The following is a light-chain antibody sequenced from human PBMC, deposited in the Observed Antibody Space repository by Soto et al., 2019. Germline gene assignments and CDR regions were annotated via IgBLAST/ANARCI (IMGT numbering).Light chain of an antibody. CDR2: DAS. Sequence: EIVLTQSPATLSLSPGERATLSCRASQSVSSYLAWYQQKPGQAPRLLIYDASNRATGIPARFSGSGSGTDFTLTISSLEPEDFAVYYCQQRSNWPRSVTFGQGTRLEN. V-gene: IGKV3-11*01. CDR3: QQRSNWPRSVT. J-gene: IGKJ5*01. CDR1: QSVSSY.